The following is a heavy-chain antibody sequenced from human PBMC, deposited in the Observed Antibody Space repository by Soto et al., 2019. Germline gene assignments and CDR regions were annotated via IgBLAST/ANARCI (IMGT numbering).Heavy chain of an antibody. Sequence: PSETLSLTCTVSGASISSYFWTRIRQPAGKGLDWIGRISTSGTTNYNPSLKSRVTMSVDTSKNHFSLNLSSVTAADTAVYYCAREAGPDRWFDPWGQGTLVTVSS. CDR2: ISTSGTT. D-gene: IGHD6-19*01. CDR1: GASISSYF. V-gene: IGHV4-4*07. J-gene: IGHJ5*02. CDR3: AREAGPDRWFDP.